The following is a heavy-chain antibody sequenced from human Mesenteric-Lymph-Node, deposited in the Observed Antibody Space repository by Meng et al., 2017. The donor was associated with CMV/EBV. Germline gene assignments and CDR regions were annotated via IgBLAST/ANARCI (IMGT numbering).Heavy chain of an antibody. D-gene: IGHD3-16*01. J-gene: IGHJ6*02. Sequence: GESLKISCAASGFAFSTYDMSWVRQAPGKGLEWVSAISGNGDRTYYADSVKGRFTISRDNSKNTLYVQMNSLRAEDTAVYYCARDVREGYGMDVWGQGTTVTVSS. CDR2: ISGNGDRT. V-gene: IGHV3-23*01. CDR3: ARDVREGYGMDV. CDR1: GFAFSTYD.